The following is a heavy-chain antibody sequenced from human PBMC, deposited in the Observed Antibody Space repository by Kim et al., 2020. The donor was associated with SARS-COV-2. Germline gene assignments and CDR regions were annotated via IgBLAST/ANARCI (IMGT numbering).Heavy chain of an antibody. V-gene: IGHV3-23*01. CDR3: AKGTTSTTYSATDY. CDR1: GFTFSNYA. Sequence: GGSLRLSCAASGFTFSNYAMSWVRQAPGRGLEWVSTISAGGITTYYADSVKGRFTISRENSKNTLSLQMNSLRAEDTAVYYCAKGTTSTTYSATDYWGQETLLTVSS. J-gene: IGHJ4*02. D-gene: IGHD2-2*01. CDR2: ISAGGITT.